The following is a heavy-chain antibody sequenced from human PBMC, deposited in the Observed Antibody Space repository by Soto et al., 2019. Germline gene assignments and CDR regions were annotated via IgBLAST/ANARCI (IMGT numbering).Heavy chain of an antibody. D-gene: IGHD1-26*01. CDR3: VSRVPHGTYGAPYFQH. CDR2: ISFDGTNK. CDR1: GFTFNSHG. V-gene: IGHV3-30*03. J-gene: IGHJ1*01. Sequence: QSGGSLRLSCAASGFTFNSHGMHWVRQAPGKGLEWVAVISFDGTNKYYADSVKGRFTISRDNSKNTLYLQMNSLRDEDTAVYYCVSRVPHGTYGAPYFQHWGQGTLVTVSS.